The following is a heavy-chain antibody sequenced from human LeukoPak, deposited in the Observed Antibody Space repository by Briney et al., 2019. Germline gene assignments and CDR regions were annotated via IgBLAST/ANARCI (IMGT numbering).Heavy chain of an antibody. D-gene: IGHD6-19*01. V-gene: IGHV3-23*01. J-gene: IGHJ4*02. Sequence: GGSLRLSCAASGFTFSTYFMHWVRQAPGKGLEWVSGTSGSGRSIHYADSVKGRFTISRDNSKNTLYLQMNSLRADDTAVYYCAKDMNSWRDGSGLGDYFDYWGQGTLVTVSS. CDR2: TSGSGRSI. CDR1: GFTFSTYF. CDR3: AKDMNSWRDGSGLGDYFDY.